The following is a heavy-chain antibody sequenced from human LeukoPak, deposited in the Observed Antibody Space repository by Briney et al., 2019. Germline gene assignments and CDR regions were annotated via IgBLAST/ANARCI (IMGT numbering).Heavy chain of an antibody. V-gene: IGHV1-2*02. CDR1: GYTFTGYY. J-gene: IGHJ5*02. CDR3: ARDYDRQGTGTTRVDP. CDR2: INPNSGGT. Sequence: ASVKVSCKASGYTFTGYYMHWVRQAPGQGLEWMGWINPNSGGTNYAQKFQGRVTMTRDTSISTAYMELSRLRSDDTAVCYCARDYDRQGTGTTRVDPWGQETLVTVSS. D-gene: IGHD1-1*01.